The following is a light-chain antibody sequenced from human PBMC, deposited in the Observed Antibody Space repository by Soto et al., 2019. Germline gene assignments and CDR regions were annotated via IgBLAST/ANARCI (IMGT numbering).Light chain of an antibody. Sequence: QSVLTQPPSASGSPGQSVTISCTGASSDVGHYNYVSWYQQHPGKAPKLMIYEVSKRPSGVPDRFSGSKSGNTASLTVSGLQAEDEADYYCSSYAGSNNLVFGGGPKVTVL. CDR3: SSYAGSNNLV. V-gene: IGLV2-8*01. J-gene: IGLJ2*01. CDR1: SSDVGHYNY. CDR2: EVS.